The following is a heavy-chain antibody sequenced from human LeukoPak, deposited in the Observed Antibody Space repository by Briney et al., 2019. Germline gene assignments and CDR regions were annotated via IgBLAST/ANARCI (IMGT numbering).Heavy chain of an antibody. D-gene: IGHD2-21*02. J-gene: IGHJ4*02. Sequence: GGSLRLSCAASGLTFSPFSMNWVRQAPGKGLEWISYISGSGNTIYYADSVQGRFTISRDNAKNSLYLQMNSLRAEDTAVYYCASMTTYCGGDCYFFDYWGRGTLVTVSS. CDR1: GLTFSPFS. V-gene: IGHV3-48*04. CDR3: ASMTTYCGGDCYFFDY. CDR2: ISGSGNTI.